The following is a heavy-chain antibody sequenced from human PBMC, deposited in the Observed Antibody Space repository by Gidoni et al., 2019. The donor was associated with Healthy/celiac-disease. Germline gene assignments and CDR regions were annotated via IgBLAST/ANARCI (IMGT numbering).Heavy chain of an antibody. CDR1: GGTFSSYA. Sequence: QMQLVQSGAEVKKPGSSVKVSCKASGGTFSSYAISWVRQAPGQGLEWMGGIIPIFGTANYAQKFQGGVTITADKSTSTDYMELSSLRSEDTAVYYCARDRSRAVAGTCFDYWGQGTLVTVSS. J-gene: IGHJ4*02. V-gene: IGHV1-69*06. D-gene: IGHD6-19*01. CDR2: IIPIFGTA. CDR3: ARDRSRAVAGTCFDY.